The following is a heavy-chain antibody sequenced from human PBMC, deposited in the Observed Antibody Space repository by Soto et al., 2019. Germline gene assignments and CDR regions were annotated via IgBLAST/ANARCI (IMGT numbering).Heavy chain of an antibody. J-gene: IGHJ4*02. V-gene: IGHV3-64*01. CDR1: GFTFSSYA. D-gene: IGHD4-17*01. CDR2: ISSNGGST. Sequence: GGSLRLSCAASGFTFSSYAMHWVRQAPGKGLEYVSAISSNGGSTYYANSVKGRFTISRDNSKNTLYLQMGSLRAEDMAVYYCARDTSTVTTTGYFDYWGQGTLVTVSS. CDR3: ARDTSTVTTTGYFDY.